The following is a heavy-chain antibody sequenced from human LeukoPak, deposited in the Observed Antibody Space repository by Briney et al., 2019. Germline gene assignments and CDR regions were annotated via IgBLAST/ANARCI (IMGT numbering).Heavy chain of an antibody. V-gene: IGHV3-33*01. Sequence: GGSLRLSCAASGFTFSSYGMHWVRQAPGQGLEWVAVIWNDGSNKYYVDSVKGRFTISRDNSKNTLHLQMNSLRTEDTAVYYCARDYCSSTSCLFDYWGQGTLVTVSS. CDR2: IWNDGSNK. D-gene: IGHD2-2*01. CDR1: GFTFSSYG. CDR3: ARDYCSSTSCLFDY. J-gene: IGHJ4*02.